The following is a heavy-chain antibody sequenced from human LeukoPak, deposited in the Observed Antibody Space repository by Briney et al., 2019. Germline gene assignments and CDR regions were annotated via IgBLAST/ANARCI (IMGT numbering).Heavy chain of an antibody. CDR1: GFTFSSYW. CDR3: ARGGLVAAIPGAFDI. Sequence: GGFLRLSCAASGFTFSSYWMHWVRQAPGKGLVWVSRINSDGGSITYVDSVKGRFTISRDNAKNTLYLEINSLRADDTAVYYCARGGLVAAIPGAFDIWGQGTMVTVSS. V-gene: IGHV3-74*01. D-gene: IGHD6-25*01. CDR2: INSDGGSI. J-gene: IGHJ3*02.